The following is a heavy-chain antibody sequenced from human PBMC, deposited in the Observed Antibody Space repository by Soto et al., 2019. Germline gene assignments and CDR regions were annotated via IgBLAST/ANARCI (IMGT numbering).Heavy chain of an antibody. J-gene: IGHJ4*02. CDR3: ARVAYYDFWSGYYTESMAYYFDY. CDR1: GFTFSSYA. V-gene: IGHV3-30-3*01. Sequence: LRLSCAASGFTFSSYAMHWVRQAPGKGLEWVAVISYDGSNKYYADSVKGRFTISRDNSKNTLYLQMNSLRAEDTAVYYCARVAYYDFWSGYYTESMAYYFDYWGQGTLVTVSS. CDR2: ISYDGSNK. D-gene: IGHD3-3*01.